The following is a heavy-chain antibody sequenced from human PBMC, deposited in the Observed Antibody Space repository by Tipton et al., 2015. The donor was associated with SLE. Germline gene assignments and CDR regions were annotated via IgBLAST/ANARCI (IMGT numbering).Heavy chain of an antibody. D-gene: IGHD3-3*01. V-gene: IGHV4-39*07. CDR2: LYNSGST. J-gene: IGHJ1*01. CDR3: ARTLEWSDYFHH. CDR1: GDSISSGGYY. Sequence: TLSLTCNVSGDSISSGGYYWSWIRQPPGKGLEWIGSLYNSGSTYYNPSLKSRVTISVDPSKRQFSLNLNSVTAADTAVYYCARTLEWSDYFHHWGQVTLVTVSS.